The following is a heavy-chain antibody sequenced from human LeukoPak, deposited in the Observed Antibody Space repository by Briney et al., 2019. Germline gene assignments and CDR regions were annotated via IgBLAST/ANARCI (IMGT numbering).Heavy chain of an antibody. D-gene: IGHD6-19*01. CDR3: ARESVAGNYYYYYMDV. CDR2: IRYDGSNK. Sequence: GGSLRLSCEASGFTFSSYGMHWVRQAPGQGLEWVAFIRYDGSNKYYADSVKGRFTISRDNSKNTLYLQMNSLRAEDTAVYYCARESVAGNYYYYYMDVWGKGTTVTVSS. V-gene: IGHV3-30*02. J-gene: IGHJ6*03. CDR1: GFTFSSYG.